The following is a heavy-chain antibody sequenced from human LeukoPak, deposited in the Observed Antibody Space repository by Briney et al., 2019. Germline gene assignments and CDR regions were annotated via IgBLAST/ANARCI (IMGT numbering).Heavy chain of an antibody. J-gene: IGHJ4*02. CDR3: ARVNINNWHSCDY. CDR2: IYHSGSP. CDR1: GGSISSNNW. Sequence: SGTLSLTCAVSGGSISSNNWWGWVRQPPGKGLEWIGEIYHSGSPSYNPSLKSRVTISVDKSRNHFSLNLSSVTAADTAVYYCARVNINNWHSCDYWGQGTLVTVSS. D-gene: IGHD1-1*01. V-gene: IGHV4-4*02.